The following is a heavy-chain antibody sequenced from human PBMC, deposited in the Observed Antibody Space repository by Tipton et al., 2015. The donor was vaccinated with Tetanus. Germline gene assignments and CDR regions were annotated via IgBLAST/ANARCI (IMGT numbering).Heavy chain of an antibody. J-gene: IGHJ5*02. CDR3: ARDRGEFWSGEGGSDP. CDR2: IYYSGST. V-gene: IGHV4-59*01. Sequence: TLSLTCTVSGGSISSYYWSWIRQPPGKGLEWIGYIYYSGSTNYNPSLKSRVTISVDTSKNQFYLKLSSVTAADTAVYYCARDRGEFWSGEGGSDPWGQGTLVTVSS. CDR1: GGSISSYY. D-gene: IGHD3-3*01.